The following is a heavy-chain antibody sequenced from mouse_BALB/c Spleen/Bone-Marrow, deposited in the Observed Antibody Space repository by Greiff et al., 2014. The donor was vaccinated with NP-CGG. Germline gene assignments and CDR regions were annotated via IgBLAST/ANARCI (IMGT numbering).Heavy chain of an antibody. J-gene: IGHJ3*01. CDR2: IYPGDGNT. Sequence: QVQLKESGPELGEPGASVKISCKAYGYAFSSSWVKWVKQRAGQGLEWIGRIYPGDGNTNYNGKFKGKATLTADKSSTTAYMQLSSLTSVDSAVYFCALYDYDGLSWFAYWGQGTLVTVSA. CDR3: ALYDYDGLSWFAY. V-gene: IGHV1-82*01. D-gene: IGHD2-4*01. CDR1: GYAFSSSW.